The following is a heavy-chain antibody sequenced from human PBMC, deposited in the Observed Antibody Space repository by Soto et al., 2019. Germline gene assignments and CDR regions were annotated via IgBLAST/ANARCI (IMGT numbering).Heavy chain of an antibody. V-gene: IGHV3-33*01. CDR1: GFTFSSYA. Sequence: QVQLVESGGGVVQPGRSLRLSCAASGFTFSSYAMHRVRQAPGKGLEWVALIWYDGSNKYYADSVKGRFTISRDNSKNTLYVQMNSLRAEDTAVYYCARGIAAAGTEYYFDSWGQGTLVTVSS. CDR2: IWYDGSNK. D-gene: IGHD6-13*01. J-gene: IGHJ4*02. CDR3: ARGIAAAGTEYYFDS.